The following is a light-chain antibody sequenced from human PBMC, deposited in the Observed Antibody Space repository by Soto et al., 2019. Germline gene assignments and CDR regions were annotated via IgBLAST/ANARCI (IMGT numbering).Light chain of an antibody. CDR3: SSYTSGITVV. CDR2: DVS. J-gene: IGLJ2*01. Sequence: QSVLTQPASVSGSPGQSITISCTGTSSDIGGYHYVYWFQQHPGKAPKLMIYDVSTRPSGVSDRFSGSKSGNTASLTISGLQAEDEAAYYCSSYTSGITVVFGGGTKLTVL. CDR1: SSDIGGYHY. V-gene: IGLV2-14*01.